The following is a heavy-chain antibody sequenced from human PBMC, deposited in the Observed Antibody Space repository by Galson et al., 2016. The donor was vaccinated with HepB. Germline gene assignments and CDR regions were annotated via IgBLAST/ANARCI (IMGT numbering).Heavy chain of an antibody. D-gene: IGHD2-8*01. CDR3: ASGFHLSMGIPIDI. CDR1: SGSISSNY. J-gene: IGHJ4*02. CDR2: LRSSVEP. V-gene: IGHV4-4*07. Sequence: SETLSLTCNVSSGSISSNYWSWIRQPAGKGLEWIGRLRSSVEPIYNPSLMNRVTISVDTFRKQVSLSLSSVTAADTAVYYCASGFHLSMGIPIDIWGQGTLVIVSS.